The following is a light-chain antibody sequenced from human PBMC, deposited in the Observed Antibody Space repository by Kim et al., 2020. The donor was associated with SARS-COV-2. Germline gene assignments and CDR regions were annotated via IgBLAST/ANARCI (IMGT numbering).Light chain of an antibody. CDR1: KLGDKY. CDR3: QAWDSSTGV. V-gene: IGLV3-1*01. Sequence: SGSPGQTASITCSGEKLGDKYACWYQQKPGQSPVLVIYQDSKRPSGIPERFSGSNSGNTATLTISGTQAMDEADYYCQAWDSSTGVFGGGTQLTVL. J-gene: IGLJ3*02. CDR2: QDS.